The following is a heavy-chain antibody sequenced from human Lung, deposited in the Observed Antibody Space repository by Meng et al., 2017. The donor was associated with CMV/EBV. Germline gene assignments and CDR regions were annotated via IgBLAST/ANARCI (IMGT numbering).Heavy chain of an antibody. CDR2: ISSSGSYI. CDR3: ARDDSVLTGYYPIHYFYSMDV. D-gene: IGHD3-9*01. Sequence: ESXKISXAASEFTFSSYSMNWVRQAPGKGLGWVSSISSSGSYIYYADSVKGRFTISRDNAKNSLYLQMNSLRAEDTAVYYCARDDSVLTGYYPIHYFYSMDVWGQRXTVTVSS. CDR1: EFTFSSYS. V-gene: IGHV3-21*01. J-gene: IGHJ6*02.